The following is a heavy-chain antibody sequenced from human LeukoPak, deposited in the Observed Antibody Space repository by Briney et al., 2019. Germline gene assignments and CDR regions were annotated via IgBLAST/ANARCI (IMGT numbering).Heavy chain of an antibody. V-gene: IGHV1-8*01. Sequence: ASVTVSCKASGYTFTSYDINWVRQATGQGLEWMGWMNPNSGNTGYAQKFQGRVTMTRNTSISTAYMELSSLRSEDTAVYYCARGSHKSLWFGELSYYYGMDVWGQGTTVTVSS. CDR2: MNPNSGNT. J-gene: IGHJ6*02. CDR3: ARGSHKSLWFGELSYYYGMDV. CDR1: GYTFTSYD. D-gene: IGHD3-10*01.